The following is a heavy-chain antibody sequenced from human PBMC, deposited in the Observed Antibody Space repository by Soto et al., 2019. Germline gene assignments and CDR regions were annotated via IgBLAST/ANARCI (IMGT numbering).Heavy chain of an antibody. CDR3: ARGRGNYYDSSGYLDAFDI. J-gene: IGHJ3*02. Sequence: RESLKISCKGSGYSFTSYWIGWVRQMPGKGLEWMGIIYPGDSDTRYSPSFQGQVTISADKSISTAYLQWSSLRASDTAMYYCARGRGNYYDSSGYLDAFDIWGQGTMVTVSS. D-gene: IGHD3-22*01. V-gene: IGHV5-51*01. CDR1: GYSFTSYW. CDR2: IYPGDSDT.